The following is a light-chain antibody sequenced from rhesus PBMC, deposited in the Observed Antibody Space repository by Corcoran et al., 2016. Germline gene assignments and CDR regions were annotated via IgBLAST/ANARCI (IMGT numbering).Light chain of an antibody. Sequence: DIQMTQSPSSLSASVGDTVTITCRASQGISNYLAWYQQKPGKAPKPLFYDAAKLESGVPSRLSGSGCGTDFTLTISRLQPEDLAIYYCRQHNTYPPTFGQGTKVEIK. J-gene: IGKJ1*01. CDR1: QGISNY. CDR3: RQHNTYPPT. CDR2: DAA. V-gene: IGKV1S14*01.